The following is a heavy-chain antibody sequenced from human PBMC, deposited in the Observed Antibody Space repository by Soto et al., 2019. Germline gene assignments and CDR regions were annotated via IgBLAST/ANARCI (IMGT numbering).Heavy chain of an antibody. CDR3: ARDKGGIAAINAFDL. D-gene: IGHD6-6*01. Sequence: QVQLVQSGAEVKKPGSSVKVSCKASGGTFSSYAISWVRQAPGQGLEWMGGIIPIFGTANYAKKFQGRVRITADESTSTAYMALRSLRSEDTTVYYCARDKGGIAAINAFDLWGQGTMVTVSS. CDR1: GGTFSSYA. J-gene: IGHJ3*01. CDR2: IIPIFGTA. V-gene: IGHV1-69*01.